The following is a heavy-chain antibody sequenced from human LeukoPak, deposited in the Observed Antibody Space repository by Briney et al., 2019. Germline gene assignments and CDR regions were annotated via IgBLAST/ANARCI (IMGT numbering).Heavy chain of an antibody. CDR3: ARYRSVTTGKRFFDY. Sequence: GGSLRLSRVASGFTCSSYAMSWARQAPGKGLEWVSGISGGGGSIHYADSVKGRFTISRDNSMNTLYLQMNSLRAEDTAVYYCARYRSVTTGKRFFDYWGQGTLVTVSS. V-gene: IGHV3-23*01. CDR2: ISGGGGSI. J-gene: IGHJ4*02. CDR1: GFTCSSYA. D-gene: IGHD4-17*01.